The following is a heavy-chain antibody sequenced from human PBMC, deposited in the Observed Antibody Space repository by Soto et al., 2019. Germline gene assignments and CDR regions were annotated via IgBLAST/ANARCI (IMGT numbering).Heavy chain of an antibody. Sequence: QVQLVQSGAEVKAPGASVRVSCKASGYTFTSHTLHWARQAPGQGLEWMGWIIVSNGSPRYAPQFQGRVTFGRDTSATTAYMELSSLTSEDTAVYYCAREPEDGVPGDYWGQGTLVVVSS. V-gene: IGHV1-3*01. D-gene: IGHD3-3*01. CDR3: AREPEDGVPGDY. CDR1: GYTFTSHT. CDR2: IIVSNGSP. J-gene: IGHJ4*02.